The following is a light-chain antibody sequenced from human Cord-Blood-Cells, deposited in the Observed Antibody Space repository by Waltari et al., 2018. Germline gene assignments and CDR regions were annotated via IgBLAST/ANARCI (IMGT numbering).Light chain of an antibody. CDR3: QAWDSSVV. CDR1: KLGDKY. Sequence: SYELTQPPSVSVSPGQTASITCSGDKLGDKYACWYQQKPGQSPGRVIYQDSKRPSGIPERFSGSNSGNTATLTISGTQAMDEADYYCQAWDSSVVFGGGTKLTVL. V-gene: IGLV3-1*01. J-gene: IGLJ2*01. CDR2: QDS.